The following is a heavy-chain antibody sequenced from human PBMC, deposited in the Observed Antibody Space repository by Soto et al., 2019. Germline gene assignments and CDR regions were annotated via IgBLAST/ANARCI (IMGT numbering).Heavy chain of an antibody. D-gene: IGHD3-22*01. V-gene: IGHV3-23*01. Sequence: EVQLLESGGGLVQPGGSLRLSCEASGFTFSSYAMYWVRQAPGKGLEWVSGISGSGESTYYTDSVKGRFTISRDNSKNTLYNGLRAEDPAVYYCAKDWRISIRSGYNNFLDYWGQGTLVTVSS. CDR2: ISGSGEST. CDR3: AKDWRISIRSGYNNFLDY. J-gene: IGHJ4*02. CDR1: GFTFSSYA.